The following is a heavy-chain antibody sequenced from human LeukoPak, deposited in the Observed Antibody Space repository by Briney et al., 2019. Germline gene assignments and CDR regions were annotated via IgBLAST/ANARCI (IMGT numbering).Heavy chain of an antibody. Sequence: ASVKVSCKASGYTFTSYYMHWVRQAPGQGLEWMGIINPSGGSTSYAQKFQGRVTMTRDTSTSTVYMELSSLRSEDTAVYYCAKDHGREQLVPYPINDYWGQGTLVTVSS. CDR3: AKDHGREQLVPYPINDY. V-gene: IGHV1-46*01. D-gene: IGHD6-13*01. CDR2: INPSGGST. J-gene: IGHJ4*02. CDR1: GYTFTSYY.